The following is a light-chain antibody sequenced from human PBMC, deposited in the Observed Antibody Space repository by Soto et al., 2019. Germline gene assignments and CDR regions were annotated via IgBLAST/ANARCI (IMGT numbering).Light chain of an antibody. Sequence: DIQMTQSPSSLSASVGDRVTITCRASQTITNYLNWYQQQSGKASKLLIYATDTLQSGVPSRFSGSGSGTDYTLTISSLQTEDIGTYYCQQYDILPITFGRGTRLEIK. V-gene: IGKV1-33*01. CDR2: ATD. J-gene: IGKJ5*01. CDR3: QQYDILPIT. CDR1: QTITNY.